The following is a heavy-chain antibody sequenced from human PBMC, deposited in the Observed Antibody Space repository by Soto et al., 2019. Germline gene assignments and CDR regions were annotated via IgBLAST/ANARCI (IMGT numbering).Heavy chain of an antibody. V-gene: IGHV3-30*18. Sequence: QSGVTLRLSSAVPGDTRGSYGMHCVRQAPGKGLEWVAVILYDGSEKWFADSVKGRFTISRDNSKNTLYLQMNSLRAEDTAMYYYAKDFVVRTPCPPKSSLDS. D-gene: IGHD3-3*01. CDR1: GDTRGSYG. J-gene: IGHJ5*01. CDR2: ILYDGSEK. CDR3: AKDFVVRTPCPPKSSLDS.